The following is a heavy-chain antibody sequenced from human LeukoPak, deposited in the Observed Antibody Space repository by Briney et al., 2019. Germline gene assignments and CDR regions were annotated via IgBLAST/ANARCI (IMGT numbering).Heavy chain of an antibody. CDR2: IWYDGSNK. CDR1: GFTFSSYS. CDR3: ARVEAGLDYDSSGYYYGMDV. J-gene: IGHJ6*02. D-gene: IGHD3-22*01. V-gene: IGHV3-33*01. Sequence: GGSLRLSCAASGFTFSSYSMHWVRQAPGKGLEWVAVIWYDGSNKYYADSVKGRFTISRDNSKNTLHLQMNSLRAEDTAVYYCARVEAGLDYDSSGYYYGMDVWGQGTTVTVSS.